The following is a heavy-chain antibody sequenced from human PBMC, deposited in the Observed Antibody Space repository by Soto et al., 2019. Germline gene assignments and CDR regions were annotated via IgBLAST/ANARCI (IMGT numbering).Heavy chain of an antibody. V-gene: IGHV4-39*01. D-gene: IGHD3-10*01. J-gene: IGHJ4*02. CDR2: IYYSGST. Sequence: PSETLSLTCSVSSGSISSSGYYWGWIRQPPGKGLEWIGSIYYSGSTYYNPSLKSRVTISVDTSKNQFSLKLSSVTAADTAVYYCARRRLWFGELLDFDYWGQGTLVTVSS. CDR1: SGSISSSGYY. CDR3: ARRRLWFGELLDFDY.